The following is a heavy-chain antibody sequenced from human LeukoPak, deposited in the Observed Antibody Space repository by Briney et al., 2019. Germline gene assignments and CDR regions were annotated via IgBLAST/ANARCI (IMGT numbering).Heavy chain of an antibody. D-gene: IGHD3-10*01. V-gene: IGHV4-34*01. CDR1: GGSFSGYY. CDR3: ARGGFKAGSFDY. Sequence: SETLSLTCAVYGGSFSGYYWSWIRQPPGKGLEWIGEINHSGSTNYNPSLKSRVTISVDTSKNQFSLKLSSVTAADTAVYYCARGGFKAGSFDYWGQGTLVTVSS. J-gene: IGHJ4*02. CDR2: INHSGST.